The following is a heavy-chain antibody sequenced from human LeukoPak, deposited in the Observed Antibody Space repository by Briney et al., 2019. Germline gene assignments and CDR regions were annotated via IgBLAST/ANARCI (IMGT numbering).Heavy chain of an antibody. CDR2: IWYDGNNK. CDR3: AKGRYKDGDYAFDY. J-gene: IGHJ4*02. V-gene: IGHV3-33*06. Sequence: GGSLRLSCAASGFIFSSYGMHWVRQAPGKGLEWVAVIWYDGNNKNYADSVKGRFTISRDNSKNTLYLQMNSLRAEDTAVYYCAKGRYKDGDYAFDYWGQGTLVTVSS. CDR1: GFIFSSYG. D-gene: IGHD4-17*01.